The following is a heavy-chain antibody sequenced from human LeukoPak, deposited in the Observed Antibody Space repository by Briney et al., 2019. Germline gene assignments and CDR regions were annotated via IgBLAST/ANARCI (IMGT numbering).Heavy chain of an antibody. D-gene: IGHD5-18*01. CDR1: GYSFTSYW. J-gene: IGHJ3*02. Sequence: GESLKISCKGSGYSFTSYWIGWGRQMPGKGLEWMGIIYPGDSDTRYSPSFQGQVTISADKSISTAYLQWSSLKASDTAMYYCARRRYSYGYHDAFDIWGQGTMVTVSS. V-gene: IGHV5-51*01. CDR2: IYPGDSDT. CDR3: ARRRYSYGYHDAFDI.